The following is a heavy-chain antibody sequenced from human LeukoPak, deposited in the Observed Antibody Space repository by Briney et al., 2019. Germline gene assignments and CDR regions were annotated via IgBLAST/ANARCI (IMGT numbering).Heavy chain of an antibody. D-gene: IGHD2-15*01. Sequence: GESLKISCKGSEYSFATYWIGWVRQMRGQGLDWMGIIFPGDSVTIYSASFQGQVTISADKSMSTAYLQWSSLEASDTGIYYCASEYCSGGNCYFDYWGQGTLVTVSS. V-gene: IGHV5-51*01. CDR2: IFPGDSVT. J-gene: IGHJ4*02. CDR1: EYSFATYW. CDR3: ASEYCSGGNCYFDY.